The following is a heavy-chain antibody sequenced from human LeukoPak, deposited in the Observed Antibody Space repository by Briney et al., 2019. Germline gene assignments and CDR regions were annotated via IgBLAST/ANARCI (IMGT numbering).Heavy chain of an antibody. V-gene: IGHV3-30*04. CDR2: ISYDGSNK. D-gene: IGHD3-10*01. CDR1: GFTFSSYA. J-gene: IGHJ4*02. CDR3: ARESPKRFGSHWDY. Sequence: PGGSLRLSCAASGFTFSSYAMHWVRQAPGKGLEWVAVISYDGSNKYYADSVKGRFTISRDNSKNTLYLQMNSLRAEDTAVYYCARESPKRFGSHWDYWGQGTLVTVSS.